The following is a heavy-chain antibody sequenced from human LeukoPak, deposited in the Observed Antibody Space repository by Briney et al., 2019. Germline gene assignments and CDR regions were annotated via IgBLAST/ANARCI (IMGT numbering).Heavy chain of an antibody. J-gene: IGHJ4*02. Sequence: SETLSLTCTVSGGSISTYSCSWIRQPPGKGLEWIGFINYSETTNYNPSLKSRVTISIDTSKNQFSLKLTSVTAADTAVYYCARGRDYWGQGTLATVSS. CDR3: ARGRDY. CDR1: GGSISTYS. V-gene: IGHV4-59*01. CDR2: INYSETT.